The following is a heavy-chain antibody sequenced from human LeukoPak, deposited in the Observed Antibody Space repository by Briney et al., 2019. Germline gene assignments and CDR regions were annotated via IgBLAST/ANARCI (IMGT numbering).Heavy chain of an antibody. CDR2: IRYDGSNK. V-gene: IGHV3-30*02. CDR3: AKDTSMIVVSNFDY. J-gene: IGHJ4*02. Sequence: GGSLRLSCAASGFTFSSYSMNWVRQAPGKGLEWVAFIRYDGSNKYYADSVKGRFTISRDNSKNTLYLQMNSLRAEDTAVYYCAKDTSMIVVSNFDYWGQGTLVTVSS. D-gene: IGHD3-22*01. CDR1: GFTFSSYS.